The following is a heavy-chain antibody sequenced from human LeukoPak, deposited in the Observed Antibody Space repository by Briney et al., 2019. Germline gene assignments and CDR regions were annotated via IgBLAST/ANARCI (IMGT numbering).Heavy chain of an antibody. J-gene: IGHJ4*02. CDR2: IKKDGSEK. D-gene: IGHD2-8*02. Sequence: GGSLRLSCVASGFIFRNFWMSWVRQAPGKGLEWVANIKKDGSEKHYVDSVKGRFTISRDNAKSSLYLQMSSLRAEDTAVYYCTRVRSDTGRDACPEYWGQGTLVTVSS. V-gene: IGHV3-7*03. CDR3: TRVRSDTGRDACPEY. CDR1: GFIFRNFW.